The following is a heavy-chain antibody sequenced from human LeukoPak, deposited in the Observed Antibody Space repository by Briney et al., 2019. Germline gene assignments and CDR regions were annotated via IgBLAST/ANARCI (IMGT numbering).Heavy chain of an antibody. V-gene: IGHV4-30-2*01. D-gene: IGHD6-13*01. Sequence: PSQTPSLTCAVSGGSISSGGYSWSWIRQPPGKGLEWIGYIYHSGSTYYNPSLKSRVTISVDRSKNQFSLKLSSVTAADTAVYYWARASSSWPYYFDYWGQGTLVTVSS. CDR2: IYHSGST. CDR3: ARASSSWPYYFDY. CDR1: GGSISSGGYS. J-gene: IGHJ4*02.